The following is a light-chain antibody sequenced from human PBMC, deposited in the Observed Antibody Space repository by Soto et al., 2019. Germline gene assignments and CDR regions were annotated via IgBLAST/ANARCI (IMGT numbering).Light chain of an antibody. J-gene: IGKJ1*01. CDR1: QRVINRY. CDR3: QQYTHWPWT. Sequence: IVVAQSPGTLSWSPGERATLSCSASQRVINRYLAWYQQKPGQAPRLLIYGASTRAPGFPARFSGSGSGTDFTLTISILQSEDFAVYYCQQYTHWPWTFGQGTKVDIK. V-gene: IGKV3-15*01. CDR2: GAS.